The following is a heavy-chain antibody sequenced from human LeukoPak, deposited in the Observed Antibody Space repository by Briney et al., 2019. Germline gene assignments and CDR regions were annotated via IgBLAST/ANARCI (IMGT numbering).Heavy chain of an antibody. D-gene: IGHD3-22*01. Sequence: GGSLRLSCAASGFTFSDYYMSWIRQAPGKGLEWVSCISSSGSTIYYADSVKGRFTISRDNAKNSLYLQMNSLRAEDTAVYYCAREYDSSGYYYIDWFDPWGQGTLVTVSS. V-gene: IGHV3-11*01. CDR2: ISSSGSTI. CDR3: AREYDSSGYYYIDWFDP. CDR1: GFTFSDYY. J-gene: IGHJ5*02.